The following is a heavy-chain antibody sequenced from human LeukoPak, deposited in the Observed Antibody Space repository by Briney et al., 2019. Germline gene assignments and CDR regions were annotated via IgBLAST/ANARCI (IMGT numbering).Heavy chain of an antibody. J-gene: IGHJ3*02. CDR2: IRGGGGGA. CDR1: GFTFSAYA. Sequence: GGSLRLSCTASGFTFSAYAMMWVRQAPGKGPEWISAIRGGGGGALYADSVKGRFTISRDNSKYTLFLQMNSLRAEDTAVYYCARDPNGDYVGAFDMWGPGTMVTVSS. CDR3: ARDPNGDYVGAFDM. D-gene: IGHD4-17*01. V-gene: IGHV3-23*01.